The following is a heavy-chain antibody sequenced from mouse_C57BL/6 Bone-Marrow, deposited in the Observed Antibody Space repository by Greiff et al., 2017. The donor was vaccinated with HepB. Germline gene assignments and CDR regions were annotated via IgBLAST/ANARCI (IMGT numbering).Heavy chain of an antibody. D-gene: IGHD1-1*01. CDR2: ISNGGGST. Sequence: EVQLVESGGGLVQPGGSLKLSCAASGFTFSDYYMYWVRQTPEKRLEWVAYISNGGGSTYYPDTVKGRFTISRDNAKNTLYLQMSRLKSEDTAMYYCARHFNYYGSSYWYFDVWGTGTTVTVSS. CDR1: GFTFSDYY. CDR3: ARHFNYYGSSYWYFDV. J-gene: IGHJ1*03. V-gene: IGHV5-12*01.